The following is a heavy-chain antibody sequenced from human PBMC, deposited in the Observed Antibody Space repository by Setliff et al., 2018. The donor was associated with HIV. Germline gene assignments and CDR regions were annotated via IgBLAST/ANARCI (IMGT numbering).Heavy chain of an antibody. Sequence: PGGSLRLSCAASGFTVSSNYMSWVRQAPGKGLEWVANIKQDGSEKYYVDSVKGRFTISRDNAKNSLYVQMNSLRAEDTGVYYCARDFYGSGSPPCGYWGQGTLVTVSS. J-gene: IGHJ4*02. D-gene: IGHD3-10*01. V-gene: IGHV3-7*01. CDR1: GFTVSSNY. CDR3: ARDFYGSGSPPCGY. CDR2: IKQDGSEK.